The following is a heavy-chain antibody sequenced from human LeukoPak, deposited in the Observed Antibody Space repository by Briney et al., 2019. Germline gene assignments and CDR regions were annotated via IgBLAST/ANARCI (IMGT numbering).Heavy chain of an antibody. D-gene: IGHD6-19*01. Sequence: GGSLRLSCAASGFTFSSYSMNWVRQAPGKGLEWVSGISGSGGSTYFADSVKGRFTISRDNSKNTLYLQMNSLRAEDTAVYYCAIVLNWAVAHWGQGTLVTVSS. CDR1: GFTFSSYS. CDR2: ISGSGGST. CDR3: AIVLNWAVAH. J-gene: IGHJ4*02. V-gene: IGHV3-23*01.